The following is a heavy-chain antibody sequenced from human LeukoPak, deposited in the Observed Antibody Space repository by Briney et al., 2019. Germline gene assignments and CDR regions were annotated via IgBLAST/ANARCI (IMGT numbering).Heavy chain of an antibody. J-gene: IGHJ4*02. CDR1: GFTFSDYY. CDR3: ARDHVPHYYDSSGFHTSYFDY. D-gene: IGHD3-22*01. Sequence: GGSLRLSCAASGFTFSDYYMSWIRQAPGKGLEWVSYISSSGSTIYYADSVKGRFTISRDNAKNSLYLQMNSLRAEDTAVYYCARDHVPHYYDSSGFHTSYFDYWGQGTLVTVSP. CDR2: ISSSGSTI. V-gene: IGHV3-11*01.